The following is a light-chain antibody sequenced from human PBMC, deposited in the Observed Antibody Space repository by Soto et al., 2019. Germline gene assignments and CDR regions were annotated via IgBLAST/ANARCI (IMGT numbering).Light chain of an antibody. V-gene: IGKV3-11*01. CDR3: QQRSNWPPWT. J-gene: IGKJ1*01. CDR2: DAS. CDR1: QGVSSY. Sequence: EIVLTQSPATLSLSPGERATLSCRASQGVSSYLAWYQQKPGQAPRLLIYDASNGATGIPARFSGSGSGTDFTLTISSLEPEDFAVYYCQQRSNWPPWTFGQGTKV.